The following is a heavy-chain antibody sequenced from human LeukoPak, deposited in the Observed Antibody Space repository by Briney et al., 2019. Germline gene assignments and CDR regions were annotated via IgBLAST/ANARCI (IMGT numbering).Heavy chain of an antibody. D-gene: IGHD3-3*01. CDR2: ISGSGDST. CDR1: GFTFSGYG. J-gene: IGHJ4*02. V-gene: IGHV3-23*01. CDR3: TWGGSGYYAY. Sequence: GGSLRVSCAASGFTFSGYGMSWVRQAPGKGVEWVSAISGSGDSTYYADSVKGRFTISRDNSKNTLYLQMNSLRAEDTAVYYCTWGGSGYYAYWGQGTLVTVSS.